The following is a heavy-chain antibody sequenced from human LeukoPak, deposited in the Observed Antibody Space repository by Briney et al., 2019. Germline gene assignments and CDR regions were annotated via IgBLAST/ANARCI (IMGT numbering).Heavy chain of an antibody. V-gene: IGHV3-23*01. CDR3: AKSNWSDGH. CDR2: ISGSGGST. Sequence: GGSLRLSCAASGFTFTNYAMTWVRQAPGKGLEWVSAISGSGGSTSYADSVKGRLIISRDNSKNTLYLQMNSLRAEDTAVYYCAKSNWSDGHWGQGTLVTVSS. D-gene: IGHD1-1*01. J-gene: IGHJ4*02. CDR1: GFTFTNYA.